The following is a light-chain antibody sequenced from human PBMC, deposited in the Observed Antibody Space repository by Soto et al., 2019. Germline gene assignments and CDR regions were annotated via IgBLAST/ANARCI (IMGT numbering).Light chain of an antibody. J-gene: IGLJ3*02. CDR1: SSNIGAGYD. V-gene: IGLV1-40*01. CDR3: QSYDSSLSAL. CDR2: GNS. Sequence: QSALTQPPSVSGAPGQRVTISCTGSSSNIGAGYDVHWYQQLPGTAPKLLIYGNSTRPSGVPDRFSGSKSGTSASLAITGLQAEDEADYYCQSYDSSLSALFGGGTKVTVL.